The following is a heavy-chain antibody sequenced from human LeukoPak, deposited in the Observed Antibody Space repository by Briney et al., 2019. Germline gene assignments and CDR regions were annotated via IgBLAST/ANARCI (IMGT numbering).Heavy chain of an antibody. V-gene: IGHV1-2*02. CDR1: GYTFTGYY. D-gene: IGHD2-15*01. CDR2: INPNSGGT. CDR3: ARLLAVPDWYFDL. Sequence: GASVKVSCKASGYTFTGYYMHWVRQAPGQGLEWMGWINPNSGGTNYAQKFQGRVNMTRDTSISTAYMELRSLRSDDTAVYYCARLLAVPDWYFDLWGRGTLVTVSS. J-gene: IGHJ2*01.